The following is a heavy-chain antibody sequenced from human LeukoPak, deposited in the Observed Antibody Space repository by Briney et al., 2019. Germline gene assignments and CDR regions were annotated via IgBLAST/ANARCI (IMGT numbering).Heavy chain of an antibody. CDR3: AKADSSSYLGPH. CDR2: IRYDGSNK. J-gene: IGHJ4*02. CDR1: GFTFSSYG. V-gene: IGHV3-30*02. Sequence: GGSLRLSCAASGFTFSSYGMHWVRQAPGEGLEWVAFIRYDGSNKYYADSVKGRFTISRDNSKNTLYLQMNSLRAEDTAVYYCAKADSSSYLGPHWGQGTLVTVSS. D-gene: IGHD6-6*01.